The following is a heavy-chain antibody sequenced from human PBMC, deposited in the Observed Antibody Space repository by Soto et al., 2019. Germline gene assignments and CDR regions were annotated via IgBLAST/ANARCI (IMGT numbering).Heavy chain of an antibody. CDR3: AFTTVTPFFDY. V-gene: IGHV3-7*01. CDR1: GFTFSSYW. D-gene: IGHD4-17*01. J-gene: IGHJ4*02. CDR2: IKQDGSEK. Sequence: GGSLRLSCAASGFTFSSYWMSWVRQAPGKGLEWVANIKQDGSEKYYVDSVKGRFTISRDNAKNSLYLQMNSLRAEDTAVYYCAFTTVTPFFDYWGQGTLVTVSS.